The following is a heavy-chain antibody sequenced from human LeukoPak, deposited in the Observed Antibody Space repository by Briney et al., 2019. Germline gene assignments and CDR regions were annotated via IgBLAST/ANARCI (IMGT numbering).Heavy chain of an antibody. CDR2: ISYDGSNK. Sequence: GGSLRLSCAASGFTFSSYAMSWVRQAPGKGLEWVAVISYDGSNKYYADSVKGRFTISRDNSKNSLYLQMNSLRAEDTAVYYRARDPFRQGYCSGGSCYDYWGQGTLVTVSS. J-gene: IGHJ4*02. CDR1: GFTFSSYA. D-gene: IGHD2-15*01. CDR3: ARDPFRQGYCSGGSCYDY. V-gene: IGHV3-30*03.